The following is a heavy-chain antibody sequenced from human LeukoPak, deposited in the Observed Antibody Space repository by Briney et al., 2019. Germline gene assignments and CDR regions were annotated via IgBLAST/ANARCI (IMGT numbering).Heavy chain of an antibody. Sequence: GGSLRLSCAASGLIFSHYSMNWVRQAPGKGLEWVSYISSSGSTIYYADSVKGRFTISRDNAKNSLYLQMNSLRAEDTAVYYCAELGITMIGGVWGKGTTVTISS. J-gene: IGHJ6*04. CDR3: AELGITMIGGV. V-gene: IGHV3-48*03. D-gene: IGHD3-10*02. CDR1: GLIFSHYS. CDR2: ISSSGSTI.